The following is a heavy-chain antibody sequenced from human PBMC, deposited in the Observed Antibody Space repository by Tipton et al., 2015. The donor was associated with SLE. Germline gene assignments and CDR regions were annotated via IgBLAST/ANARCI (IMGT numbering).Heavy chain of an antibody. Sequence: SLRLSCAASGFTFSSYAMHWVRQAPGKGLEWVALISYDGSNKYYADSVKGRFTISRDNSKNTLYLQMNSLRGEDTAVYFCAGELSYYSMDVRGQGTTVTLSS. CDR1: GFTFSSYA. V-gene: IGHV3-30*04. CDR2: ISYDGSNK. CDR3: AGELSYYSMDV. J-gene: IGHJ6*02. D-gene: IGHD4/OR15-4a*01.